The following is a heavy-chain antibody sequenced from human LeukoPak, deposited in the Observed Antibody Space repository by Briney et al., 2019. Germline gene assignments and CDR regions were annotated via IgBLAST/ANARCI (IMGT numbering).Heavy chain of an antibody. CDR2: NNPNSGGT. D-gene: IGHD6-19*01. Sequence: ASVKVFCKASGYTFTSYDINWVRQAPGQGLEWMGWNNPNSGGTKYAQKFQGRVTMTRDTSISTAYMELSNLILDDTAVYYCARDQAVVGTGKNWFDTWGQGTLVIVSS. CDR1: GYTFTSYD. V-gene: IGHV1-2*02. CDR3: ARDQAVVGTGKNWFDT. J-gene: IGHJ5*02.